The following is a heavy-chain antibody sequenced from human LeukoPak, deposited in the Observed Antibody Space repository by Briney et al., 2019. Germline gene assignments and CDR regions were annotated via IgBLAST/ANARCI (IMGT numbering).Heavy chain of an antibody. CDR1: GFTFSSYW. V-gene: IGHV3-23*01. CDR3: AKESITMVRGDFDY. D-gene: IGHD3-10*01. J-gene: IGHJ4*02. Sequence: GGSLRLSCAASGFTFSSYWMNWARQAPGKGLEWVSAISGSGGSTYYADSVKGRFTISRDNSKNTLYLQMNSLRAEDTAVYYCAKESITMVRGDFDYWGQGTLVTVSS. CDR2: ISGSGGST.